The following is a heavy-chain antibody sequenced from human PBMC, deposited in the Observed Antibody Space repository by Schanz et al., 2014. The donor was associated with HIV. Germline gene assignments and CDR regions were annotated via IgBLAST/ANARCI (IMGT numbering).Heavy chain of an antibody. CDR2: ISDSGGNT. V-gene: IGHV3-23*01. CDR1: GFSFRAYV. D-gene: IGHD1-20*01. J-gene: IGHJ4*02. Sequence: DVQLLESGGGLVRPGGSLRLSCAVSGFSFRAYVMSWVRQAPGKGLEWVSTISDSGGNTYYADSVKGRFTISRDNSKNTVYLQINSLRAEDTAIYYCAKTSITLGMDVWGQGTLVTVSS. CDR3: AKTSITLGMDV.